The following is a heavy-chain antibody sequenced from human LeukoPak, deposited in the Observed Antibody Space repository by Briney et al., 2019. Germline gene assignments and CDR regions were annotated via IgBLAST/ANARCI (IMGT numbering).Heavy chain of an antibody. Sequence: GSSVKVSCKASGGTFSSYAISWVRQAPGQGLEWMGGIIPIFGTANYAQKFQGRVTITTDESTSTAYMELSSLRSEDTAVYYCARGRWLQPWDYFDYWGQGTLVTVSS. D-gene: IGHD5-24*01. J-gene: IGHJ4*02. CDR3: ARGRWLQPWDYFDY. V-gene: IGHV1-69*05. CDR1: GGTFSSYA. CDR2: IIPIFGTA.